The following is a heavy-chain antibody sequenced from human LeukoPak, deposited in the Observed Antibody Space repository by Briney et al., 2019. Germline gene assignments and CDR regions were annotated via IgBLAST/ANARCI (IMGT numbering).Heavy chain of an antibody. D-gene: IGHD1-26*01. Sequence: PSETLSLTCTVSGGSISSYYWSWIRQPPGKGLEWIGFIYYSGSTTYNPSLKSRVTISIDTSKNQFSLKLSSVTAADTAVYYCARVRVGATLGFDYWGQGTLVTVSS. J-gene: IGHJ4*02. CDR2: IYYSGST. CDR3: ARVRVGATLGFDY. CDR1: GGSISSYY. V-gene: IGHV4-59*08.